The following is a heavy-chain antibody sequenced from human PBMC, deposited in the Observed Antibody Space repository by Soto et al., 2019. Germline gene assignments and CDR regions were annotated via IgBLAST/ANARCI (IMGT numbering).Heavy chain of an antibody. V-gene: IGHV1-2*04. D-gene: IGHD7-27*01. Sequence: ASVKVSCKASGYTFTGYYMHWVRQAPGQGLEWMGWINPNSGGTNYAQKFQGWVTMTRDTSISTAYMELSRLRSDDTAVYYCARDLGPSLGRVSPRPLTFGYWGQGTLVTVSS. J-gene: IGHJ4*02. CDR1: GYTFTGYY. CDR3: ARDLGPSLGRVSPRPLTFGY. CDR2: INPNSGGT.